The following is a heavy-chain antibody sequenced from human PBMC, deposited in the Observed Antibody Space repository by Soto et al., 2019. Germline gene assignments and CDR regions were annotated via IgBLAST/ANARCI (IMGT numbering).Heavy chain of an antibody. CDR1: GGTFSSHS. CDR2: IITLFGTA. J-gene: IGHJ4*02. Sequence: VQLMQAGAEVKQPGSSVKVSCKASGGTFSSHSINWVRQAPGQGLEWMGGIITLFGTANYAQNFQSRVTIPADQSTSTAYMELNSLRSDDTAVYYCAREVGYGDFSAALLDWGQGTLVTVSS. V-gene: IGHV1-69*01. CDR3: AREVGYGDFSAALLD. D-gene: IGHD4-17*01.